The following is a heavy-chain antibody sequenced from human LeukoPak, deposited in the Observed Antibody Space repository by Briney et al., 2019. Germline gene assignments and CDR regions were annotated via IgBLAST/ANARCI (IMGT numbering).Heavy chain of an antibody. Sequence: SETLSLTCTVSGGSINSYYWSWIRQPPGKGLEWIGYIYYSGSTNYNPSLKSRVTISVDTSKNQFSLKLSSVTAADTAVYYCARLRLEWLAHFGYWGQGTLVTVSS. CDR1: GGSINSYY. J-gene: IGHJ4*02. CDR2: IYYSGST. CDR3: ARLRLEWLAHFGY. D-gene: IGHD3-3*01. V-gene: IGHV4-59*01.